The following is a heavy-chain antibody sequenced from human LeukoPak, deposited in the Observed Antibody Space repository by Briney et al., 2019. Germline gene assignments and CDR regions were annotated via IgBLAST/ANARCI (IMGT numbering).Heavy chain of an antibody. D-gene: IGHD5-18*01. Sequence: PSETLSLTCTVSGVSISSYYWSWLRQPPGKGLEWLGYIYYSGSTNYNPSLKSRVTISVDTSKNQFSLKLSSVTAADTAVYYCARDGGGQLWPLFDYWGQGTLVTVSS. J-gene: IGHJ4*02. CDR2: IYYSGST. V-gene: IGHV4-59*13. CDR3: ARDGGGQLWPLFDY. CDR1: GVSISSYY.